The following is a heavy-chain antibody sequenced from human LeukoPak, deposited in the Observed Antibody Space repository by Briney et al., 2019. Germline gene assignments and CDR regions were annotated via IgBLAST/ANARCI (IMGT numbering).Heavy chain of an antibody. CDR2: IYHSGST. CDR3: ARAPSHYYRPDAFDI. CDR1: GGSISSGGYS. V-gene: IGHV4-30-2*01. J-gene: IGHJ3*02. Sequence: PSETLSLTCAVSGGSISSGGYSWSWIRQPPGKGLEWIGYIYHSGSTYYNPSLKSRVTISVDRSKNQFSLKLSSVTAADTAVYYCARAPSHYYRPDAFDIWGQGTMVTVSS. D-gene: IGHD3-10*01.